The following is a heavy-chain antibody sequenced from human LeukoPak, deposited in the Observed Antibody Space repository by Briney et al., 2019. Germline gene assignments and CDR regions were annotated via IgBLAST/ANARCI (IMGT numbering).Heavy chain of an antibody. Sequence: GGSLRLSCAASGFTFSSYAMSWVRQAPGKGLEWVSAIGGSGGSTYYADSVKGRFTISRDNSKNTLYLQMNSLRAEDTAVYYCAKGNPVAGTSSWFDPWGQGTLVTVSS. J-gene: IGHJ5*02. CDR1: GFTFSSYA. CDR3: AKGNPVAGTSSWFDP. V-gene: IGHV3-23*01. D-gene: IGHD6-19*01. CDR2: IGGSGGST.